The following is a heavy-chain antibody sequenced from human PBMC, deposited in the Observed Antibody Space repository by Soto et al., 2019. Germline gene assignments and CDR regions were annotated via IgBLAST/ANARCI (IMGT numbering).Heavy chain of an antibody. Sequence: ASVKVSCKASGYTFTSYGISWVRQAPGQGLEWMGWISAYNGNTNYAQKLQGRVTMTTDTSTSTAYMELRSLRSDDTAVYYCARSARIAAAGTQWFDPWGQGTLVTVS. CDR1: GYTFTSYG. V-gene: IGHV1-18*01. CDR2: ISAYNGNT. CDR3: ARSARIAAAGTQWFDP. D-gene: IGHD6-13*01. J-gene: IGHJ5*02.